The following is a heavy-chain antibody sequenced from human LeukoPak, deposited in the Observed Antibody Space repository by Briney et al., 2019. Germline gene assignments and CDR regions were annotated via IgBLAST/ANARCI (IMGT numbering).Heavy chain of an antibody. J-gene: IGHJ4*02. CDR2: IYYSGST. CDR1: GGSISSYY. V-gene: IGHV4-59*08. CDR3: ARHYSAGPLDY. D-gene: IGHD2-15*01. Sequence: PSETLSLTCTVSGGSISSYYWSWIRQPPGKGLEWIGYIYYSGSTNYNPSLKSRVTISVDTSKNQFSLKLSSVTAADTAVYYCARHYSAGPLDYWGQGTLVTVSS.